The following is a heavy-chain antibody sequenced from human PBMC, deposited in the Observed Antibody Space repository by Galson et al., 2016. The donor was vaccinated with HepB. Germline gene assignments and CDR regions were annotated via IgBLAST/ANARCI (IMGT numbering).Heavy chain of an antibody. CDR2: TYYRSKWYS. Sequence: CAISGDSVSSNSVAWNWIRQSPSRGLEWLGRTYYRSKWYSDYALSVKSRITINADTSRKHFSLQLNSVTPEDAAVYYCARVRFAMRSVVGWFAPWGQGSLVTVSS. V-gene: IGHV6-1*01. CDR3: ARVRFAMRSVVGWFAP. J-gene: IGHJ5*02. CDR1: GDSVSSNSVA. D-gene: IGHD1-26*01.